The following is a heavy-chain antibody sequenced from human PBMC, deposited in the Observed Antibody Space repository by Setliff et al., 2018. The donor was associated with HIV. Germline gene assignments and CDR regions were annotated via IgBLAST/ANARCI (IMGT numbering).Heavy chain of an antibody. J-gene: IGHJ4*02. CDR3: VRGTRYDFWSNYLTDYYFDY. Sequence: ASVKVSCKASGYTFTGYYMHWVRQAPGQGLEWMGWINPNSGGTNYAQKFQGRVTMARDTSITTAYMELSGLRSDDTAVYFCVRGTRYDFWSNYLTDYYFDYWGQGTLVTVSS. CDR1: GYTFTGYY. CDR2: INPNSGGT. D-gene: IGHD3-3*01. V-gene: IGHV1-2*02.